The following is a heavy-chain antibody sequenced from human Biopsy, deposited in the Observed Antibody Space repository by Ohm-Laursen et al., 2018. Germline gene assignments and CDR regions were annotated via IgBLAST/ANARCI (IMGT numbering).Heavy chain of an antibody. D-gene: IGHD6-25*01. J-gene: IGHJ4*02. CDR2: INTSGRTI. CDR1: GFTFSPYT. Sequence: SLRLSCAASGFTFSPYTMTWVRQAPGKGLEWLAYINTSGRTIYYSDSVRGRFTISRDNAENSLFLQMDSLRAEDTGVYYCARAAALSKSDYWGQGILVTVSS. CDR3: ARAAALSKSDY. V-gene: IGHV3-11*01.